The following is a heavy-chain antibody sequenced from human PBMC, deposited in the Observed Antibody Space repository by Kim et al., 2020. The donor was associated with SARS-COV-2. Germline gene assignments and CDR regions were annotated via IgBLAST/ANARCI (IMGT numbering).Heavy chain of an antibody. CDR3: ARDFWGVAGMDYYYYYGMDV. V-gene: IGHV4-4*07. Sequence: SETLSLTCTVSGGSISSYYWSWIRQPAGKGLEWIGRIYTSGSTNYNPSLKSRVTMSVDTSKNQFSLKLSSVTAADTAVYYCARDFWGVAGMDYYYYYGMDVWGQGTTVTVSS. D-gene: IGHD6-19*01. CDR1: GGSISSYY. J-gene: IGHJ6*02. CDR2: IYTSGST.